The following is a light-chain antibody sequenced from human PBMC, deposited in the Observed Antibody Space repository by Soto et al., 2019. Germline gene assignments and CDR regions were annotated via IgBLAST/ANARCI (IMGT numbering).Light chain of an antibody. Sequence: DIQMTQSPSSLSASVGDRVTITFRASQGISNSLAWYQQKPGKVPKLLIYAASTLQSGVPSRFSGSGSGTDFTLTISSLQPDDVATSYCQKYNSAPLNFGGGTKVEIK. J-gene: IGKJ4*01. CDR3: QKYNSAPLN. CDR2: AAS. CDR1: QGISNS. V-gene: IGKV1-27*01.